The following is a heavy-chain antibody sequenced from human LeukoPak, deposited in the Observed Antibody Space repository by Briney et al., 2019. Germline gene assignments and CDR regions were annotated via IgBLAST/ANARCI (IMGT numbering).Heavy chain of an antibody. V-gene: IGHV3-23*01. CDR1: GFTFSSYG. D-gene: IGHD1-14*01. Sequence: GGSLRLSCAASGFTFSSYGMSWVRQAAGKGLEWVSGISGSGGSTSYADYVKGRITISRDNSKNTLYLQMNSLRAEDTAVYYCAKRRGNTLTLWYFDFWGQGTLVTVSS. CDR3: AKRRGNTLTLWYFDF. J-gene: IGHJ4*02. CDR2: ISGSGGST.